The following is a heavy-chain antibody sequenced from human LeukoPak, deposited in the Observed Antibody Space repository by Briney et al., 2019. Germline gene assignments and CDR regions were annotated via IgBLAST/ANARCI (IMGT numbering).Heavy chain of an antibody. CDR2: IYHSGST. CDR3: ATSGTWANDY. Sequence: SETLSLTCAVSGDSISSSNWWSWVRQPPGKGLEWIGEIYHSGSTNYNPSLKSRVTISVDKSKNQFSLKLSSVIAADTAEYYCATSGTWANDYWGQGTLVTVSS. V-gene: IGHV4-4*02. D-gene: IGHD3-10*01. J-gene: IGHJ4*02. CDR1: GDSISSSNW.